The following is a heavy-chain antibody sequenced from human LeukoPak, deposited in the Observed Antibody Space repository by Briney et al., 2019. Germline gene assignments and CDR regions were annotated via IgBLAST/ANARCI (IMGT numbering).Heavy chain of an antibody. CDR2: INHSGST. J-gene: IGHJ5*02. CDR3: ARLGFLEWLSTVRWFDP. Sequence: SETLSLTCAVYGGSFSGYYWSWIRQPPGKGLEWIGEINHSGSTNYNPSLKSRVTISVDTSKNQFSLKLSSVTAADTAVYYCARLGFLEWLSTVRWFDPWGQGTLVTVSS. D-gene: IGHD3-3*01. CDR1: GGSFSGYY. V-gene: IGHV4-34*01.